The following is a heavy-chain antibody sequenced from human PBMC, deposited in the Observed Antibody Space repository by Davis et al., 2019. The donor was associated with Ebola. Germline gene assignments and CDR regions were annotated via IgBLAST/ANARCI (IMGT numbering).Heavy chain of an antibody. CDR1: GGSFSGYY. CDR3: TRGPIYDRQHWAQH. Sequence: PSETLSLTCAVSGGSFSGYYWSWIRQPPGKGLEWIGEINHSGSTNYNPSLKSRVTISVDTSKNQFSLKLCSVTAADTAVYYCTRGPIYDRQHWAQHWGQGTLVTVSS. CDR2: INHSGST. J-gene: IGHJ1*01. V-gene: IGHV4-34*01. D-gene: IGHD2-21*01.